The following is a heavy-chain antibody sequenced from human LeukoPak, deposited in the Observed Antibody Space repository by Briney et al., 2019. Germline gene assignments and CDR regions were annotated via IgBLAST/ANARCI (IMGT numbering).Heavy chain of an antibody. CDR1: GGSISSYY. V-gene: IGHV4-59*01. J-gene: IGHJ6*03. CDR3: ARAGKDSSSWGLHYYMDV. CDR2: IYYSGST. Sequence: SETLSLTCTVSGGSISSYYWSWIRQPPGKGLEWIGYIYYSGSTNYNPSLKSRVTISVDTSKNQFSLKLSSVTAADTAVYYCARAGKDSSSWGLHYYMDVWGKGTTVTVSS. D-gene: IGHD6-13*01.